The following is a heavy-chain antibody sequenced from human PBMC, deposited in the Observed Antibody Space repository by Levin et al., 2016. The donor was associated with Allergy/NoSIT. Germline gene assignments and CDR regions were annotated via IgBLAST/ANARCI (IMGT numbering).Heavy chain of an antibody. V-gene: IGHV4-31*03. Sequence: SETLSLTCSVSGGSVNSVVHYWSWIRQHPGKGLEWIGYIFHSGHTYLNPSLGSRVAFAVDMSKNQFSLRLNSVTAADTAVYFCASKPDAIYYFDYWGLGTLVTVSS. D-gene: IGHD1-14*01. CDR3: ASKPDAIYYFDY. J-gene: IGHJ4*02. CDR1: GGSVNSVVHY. CDR2: IFHSGHT.